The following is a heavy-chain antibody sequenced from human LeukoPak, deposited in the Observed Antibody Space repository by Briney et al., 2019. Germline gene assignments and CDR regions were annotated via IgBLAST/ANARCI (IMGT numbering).Heavy chain of an antibody. CDR3: ARDFISAAGNWFDP. D-gene: IGHD6-13*01. CDR2: IYTSGST. Sequence: PSETLSLTCTVSGGSISSYYWSWIRQPAGKGLEWIGRIYTSGSTNYNPSLKSRVTMSVDTSKNQFSLKLSSVTAADTAVYYCARDFISAAGNWFDPWGQGTLVTVSS. CDR1: GGSISSYY. J-gene: IGHJ5*02. V-gene: IGHV4-4*07.